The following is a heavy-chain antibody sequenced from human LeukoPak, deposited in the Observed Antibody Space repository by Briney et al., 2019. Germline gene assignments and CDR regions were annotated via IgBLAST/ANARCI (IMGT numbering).Heavy chain of an antibody. CDR3: ARPRQRDGYVVADY. J-gene: IGHJ4*02. D-gene: IGHD2-15*01. CDR2: ISSSGGST. Sequence: GGSLRLSCATSGFTFSNYAMHWVRQAPGKGLEWVSGISSSGGSTYYADSVKGRFTISRDNSKNTLYLQMNSLRAEDMAVYYCARPRQRDGYVVADYWGQGTLVTVSS. V-gene: IGHV3-23*01. CDR1: GFTFSNYA.